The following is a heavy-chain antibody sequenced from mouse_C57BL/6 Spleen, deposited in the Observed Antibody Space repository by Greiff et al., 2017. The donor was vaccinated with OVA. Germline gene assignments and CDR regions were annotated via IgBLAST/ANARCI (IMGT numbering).Heavy chain of an antibody. CDR3: ARSRDYDVYYAMDY. J-gene: IGHJ4*01. V-gene: IGHV1-85*01. CDR2: IYPRDGST. CDR1: GYTITSYD. D-gene: IGHD2-4*01. Sequence: QVQLQQSGPELVKPGASVKLSCKASGYTITSYDINWVKQRPGQGLEWIGWIYPRDGSTKYNEKFKGKATLTVDTSSSTAYMELHSLTSEDSAVYFCARSRDYDVYYAMDYWGQGTSVTVSS.